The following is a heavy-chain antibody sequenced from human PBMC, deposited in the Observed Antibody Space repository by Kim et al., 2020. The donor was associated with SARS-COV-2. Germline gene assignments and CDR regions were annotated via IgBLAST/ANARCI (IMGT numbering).Heavy chain of an antibody. V-gene: IGHV4-34*01. CDR1: GGSFSGYY. CDR3: ARGRGGHSSSSRWFDP. J-gene: IGHJ5*02. Sequence: SETLSLTCAVYGGSFSGYYWSWIRQPPGKGLEWIGEINHSGSTNYNPSLKSRVTISVDTSKNQFSLKLSSVTAADTAVYYCARGRGGHSSSSRWFDPWGQGTLVTVSS. CDR2: INHSGST. D-gene: IGHD6-13*01.